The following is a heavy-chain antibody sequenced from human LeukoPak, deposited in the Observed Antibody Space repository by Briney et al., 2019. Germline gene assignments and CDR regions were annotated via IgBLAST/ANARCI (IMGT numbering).Heavy chain of an antibody. D-gene: IGHD5-24*01. V-gene: IGHV3-49*03. CDR2: IRSKAYGGTT. Sequence: PGGSLRLSCTASGFTFGDYAMSWFRQAPGKGLEWVGFIRSKAYGGTTEYAASVKGRFTISRDDSKSIAYLQMNSLKTEDTAVYYCTRVVRWRWPPWSDYWGQGTLVTVSS. J-gene: IGHJ4*02. CDR3: TRVVRWRWPPWSDY. CDR1: GFTFGDYA.